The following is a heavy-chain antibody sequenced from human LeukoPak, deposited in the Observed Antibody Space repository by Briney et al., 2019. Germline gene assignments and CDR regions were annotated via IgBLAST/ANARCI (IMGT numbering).Heavy chain of an antibody. D-gene: IGHD4-11*01. V-gene: IGHV4-59*01. J-gene: IGHJ4*02. CDR1: GGSISSYY. CDR3: ARSTVNLFDY. CDR2: IYYSGST. Sequence: SETLSLTCTVSGGSISSYYWSWIRQPPGKGLEWIGYIYYSGSTNYNPSLKSRVTISVDTSKNQFSLKLSSVTAADTAVYYCARSTVNLFDYWGQGTLVTVSS.